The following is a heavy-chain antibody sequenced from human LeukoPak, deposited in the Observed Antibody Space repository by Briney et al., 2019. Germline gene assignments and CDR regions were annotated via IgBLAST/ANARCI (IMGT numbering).Heavy chain of an antibody. CDR2: INPKSGGA. CDR3: AREAFTTVTSATDAFDI. J-gene: IGHJ3*02. V-gene: IGHV1-2*02. CDR1: GYTFTDYY. Sequence: ASVKVSCKASGYTFTDYYMHWVRQAPGQGLEWMGWINPKSGGANSAQRFQGRVTMTRDTSISTTYMELSRLRSDDTAVYYCAREAFTTVTSATDAFDIWGQGTMVTVS. D-gene: IGHD4-17*01.